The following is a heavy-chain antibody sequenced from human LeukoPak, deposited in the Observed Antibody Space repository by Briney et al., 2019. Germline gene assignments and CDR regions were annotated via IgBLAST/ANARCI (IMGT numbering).Heavy chain of an antibody. J-gene: IGHJ4*02. D-gene: IGHD3-16*02. CDR3: AKRRLSFPLDY. CDR1: GFTFSSYA. CDR2: ISGSGGGT. V-gene: IGHV3-23*01. Sequence: GGSLRLSCAASGFTFSSYAMSWVRQAPGKGLEWVSGISGSGGGTYYADSVKGRCTISRDNAKNTLYLQMNSLRAEDTAVCYCAKRRLSFPLDYWGQGTLVTVSS.